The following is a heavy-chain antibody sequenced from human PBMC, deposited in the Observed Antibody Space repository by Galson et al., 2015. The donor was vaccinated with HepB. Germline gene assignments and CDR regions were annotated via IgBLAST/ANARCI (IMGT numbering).Heavy chain of an antibody. CDR2: INTNGIAT. Sequence: LRLSCAVSGFPFSLYGIHWVRQVPGQGLLWVSSINTNGIATKYADSVKGRFTVSRDNAKATVYLQLNSLRFEDTAVYYCARDPLYGGNESYFGLDVWGQGTTVTVSS. J-gene: IGHJ6*02. D-gene: IGHD4/OR15-4a*01. CDR3: ARDPLYGGNESYFGLDV. CDR1: GFPFSLYG. V-gene: IGHV3-74*01.